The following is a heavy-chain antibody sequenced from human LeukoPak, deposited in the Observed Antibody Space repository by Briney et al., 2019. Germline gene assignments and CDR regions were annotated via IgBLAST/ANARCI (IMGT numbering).Heavy chain of an antibody. CDR2: INHSGST. CDR3: ARAQPDAFDI. Sequence: SETLSLTCAVYGGSFSGYYWSWIRQPPGKGLEWIGEINHSGSTNYNPSLKSRVTISVDTSKNQFSLKLSSVTAADTAVYYCARAQPDAFDIWGQGPMVTVSS. CDR1: GGSFSGYY. J-gene: IGHJ3*02. D-gene: IGHD2-2*01. V-gene: IGHV4-34*01.